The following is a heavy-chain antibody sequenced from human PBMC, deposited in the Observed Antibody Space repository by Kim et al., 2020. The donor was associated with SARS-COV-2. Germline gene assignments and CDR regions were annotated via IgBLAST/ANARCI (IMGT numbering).Heavy chain of an antibody. CDR3: ARDGDILRYSDWLLSAWIDP. J-gene: IGHJ5*02. D-gene: IGHD3-9*01. Sequence: ASVKVSCKASGYTFTSYGISWVRQAPGQGLEWMGWIIPYNGITNYAQKLQGRVTMTTDTSTSTAYMELRSLRSDDTAVYYCARDGDILRYSDWLLSAWIDPWGQGTLVTVSS. CDR1: GYTFTSYG. CDR2: IIPYNGIT. V-gene: IGHV1-18*01.